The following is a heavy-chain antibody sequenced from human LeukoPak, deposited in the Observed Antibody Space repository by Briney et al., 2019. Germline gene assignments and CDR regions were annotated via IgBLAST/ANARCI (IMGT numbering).Heavy chain of an antibody. Sequence: PSETLSLTCAVSGGSISSGGYSWSWIRQPPGKGLEWIGYIYHSGSTYYNPSLKSRVTISVDRSKNQFSLKLSSVTAADTAVYYCARGEAREGTLGYWGQGTLVTVSS. CDR2: IYHSGST. CDR3: ARGEAREGTLGY. CDR1: GGSISSGGYS. V-gene: IGHV4-30-2*01. J-gene: IGHJ4*02.